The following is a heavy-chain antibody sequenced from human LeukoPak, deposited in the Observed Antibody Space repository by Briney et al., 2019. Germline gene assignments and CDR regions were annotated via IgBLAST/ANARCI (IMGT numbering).Heavy chain of an antibody. V-gene: IGHV3-11*01. CDR3: ARGGTGSFHFDF. CDR1: GFTFSGHY. Sequence: GGSLRLSCRASGFTFSGHYMSWIRQAPGKGLEWVSYISSSGSPMYYADSVKGRFTIFRDNAKNALYLQMNSLRAEDTAVYYCARGGTGSFHFDFWGQGTLVTVSS. CDR2: ISSSGSPM. D-gene: IGHD3/OR15-3a*01. J-gene: IGHJ4*02.